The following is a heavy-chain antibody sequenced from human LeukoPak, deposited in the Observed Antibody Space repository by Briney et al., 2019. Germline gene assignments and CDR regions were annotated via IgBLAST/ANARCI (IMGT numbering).Heavy chain of an antibody. CDR2: IKQDGSEK. CDR3: ARSLSSGMDV. CDR1: GFVFSSNW. J-gene: IGHJ6*02. Sequence: GGSLRLSCAASGFVFSSNWMRWVRQAPGKGLEWVASIKQDGSEKYYVDSVRGRFTISTDNAKNSLYLQMNSLTAEATAVYYCARSLSSGMDVWGQGTTVTVSS. V-gene: IGHV3-7*05.